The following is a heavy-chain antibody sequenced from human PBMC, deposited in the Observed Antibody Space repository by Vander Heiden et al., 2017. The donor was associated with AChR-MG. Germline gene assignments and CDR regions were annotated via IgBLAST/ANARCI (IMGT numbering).Heavy chain of an antibody. Sequence: QVQLEQSGAEVQKPGSSVTVSCEASGGTFSMYAISWVRKAPGQGLAWMGGIIPMFGTVTYEQKFQGRVTITADKSTTTVYMELTNLRSEDTALYFCARSLYISGWYDAWGKGTLVTGSS. CDR1: GGTFSMYA. V-gene: IGHV1-69*06. CDR3: ARSLYISGWYDA. CDR2: IIPMFGTV. J-gene: IGHJ5*02. D-gene: IGHD6-19*01.